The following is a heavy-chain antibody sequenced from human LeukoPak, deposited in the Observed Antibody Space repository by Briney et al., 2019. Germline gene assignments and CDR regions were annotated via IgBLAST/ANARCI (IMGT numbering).Heavy chain of an antibody. D-gene: IGHD3-16*01. Sequence: ASVNVSCKASGYTFTSYYRNWVRQAPGQGLEWMGVINPSGGTTTYAQKFQGRVTMTRDTSTSTVYMELSSLRSEDTAVYYCAREGSISTFQINYSGQGTLVTVSP. CDR3: AREGSISTFQINY. CDR2: INPSGGTT. CDR1: GYTFTSYY. J-gene: IGHJ4*02. V-gene: IGHV1-46*01.